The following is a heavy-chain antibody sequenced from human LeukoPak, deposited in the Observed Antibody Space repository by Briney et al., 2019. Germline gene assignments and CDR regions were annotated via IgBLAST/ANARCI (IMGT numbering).Heavy chain of an antibody. J-gene: IGHJ3*02. Sequence: SSETLSLTCTVSGGSMSAYYWSWIRQPPGKGLEWIGYIYETGKTTYNPYLKSRVTISVDTSNNQFSLKLSSVTAADTAVYYCARRRPRLDDFWSGYHDAFDIWGQGTMVTVSS. D-gene: IGHD3-3*01. V-gene: IGHV4-59*08. CDR3: ARRRPRLDDFWSGYHDAFDI. CDR1: GGSMSAYY. CDR2: IYETGKT.